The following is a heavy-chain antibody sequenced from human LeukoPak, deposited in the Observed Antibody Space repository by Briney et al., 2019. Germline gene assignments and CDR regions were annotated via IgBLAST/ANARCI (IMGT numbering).Heavy chain of an antibody. D-gene: IGHD2-2*01. V-gene: IGHV3-48*03. Sequence: GGSLRLSCVASGFTFSSYEMNWVRQAPGKGLEWLSYIGSSDSTTHYADSVKGRFTISRDNAKNSLYLQMNSLRVEDTAVYYCAKDRHAPGRYCSSTTCFPFDSWGQGTLVTVSS. CDR1: GFTFSSYE. J-gene: IGHJ5*01. CDR3: AKDRHAPGRYCSSTTCFPFDS. CDR2: IGSSDSTT.